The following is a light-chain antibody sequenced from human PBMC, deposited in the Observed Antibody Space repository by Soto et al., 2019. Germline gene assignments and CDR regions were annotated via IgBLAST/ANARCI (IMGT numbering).Light chain of an antibody. V-gene: IGKV3-20*01. CDR3: QVYGMSPKT. CDR1: QSVSNNY. CDR2: DAS. J-gene: IGKJ1*01. Sequence: EIVLTQSPGTLSLSPGERATLSCRASQSVSNNYLAWYQQKPGQAPRLLLFDASTRATGIPDRFSGSGSGTDFTLTISRLEPEDFAVYYCQVYGMSPKTFGQGTKVDIK.